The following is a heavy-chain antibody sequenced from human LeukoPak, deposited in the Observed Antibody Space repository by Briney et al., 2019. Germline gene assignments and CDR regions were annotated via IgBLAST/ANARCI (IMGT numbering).Heavy chain of an antibody. CDR1: GFSFSTYA. J-gene: IGHJ4*02. Sequence: GGSLRLSCEASGFSFSTYALSWVRQAPGKGLEWVSGISSSGANTYYAASVKGRFTISRDNAKNSLYLQMNSLRAEDTAVYYCARDRDGYNSVFDYWGQGTLVTVSS. CDR2: ISSSGANT. CDR3: ARDRDGYNSVFDY. V-gene: IGHV3-21*01. D-gene: IGHD5-24*01.